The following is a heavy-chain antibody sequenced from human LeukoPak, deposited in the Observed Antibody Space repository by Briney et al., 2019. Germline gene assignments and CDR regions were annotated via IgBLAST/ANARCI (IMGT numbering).Heavy chain of an antibody. V-gene: IGHV3-23*01. CDR1: GFTFSSYA. D-gene: IGHD2-8*01. CDR2: ISGSGGST. J-gene: IGHJ4*02. CDR3: ARGRCTNGVCYEYYFDY. Sequence: PGGSLRLSCAASGFTFSSYAMSWVRQAPGKGLEWVSAISGSGGSTYYADSVKGRFTISRDNSKNTLYLQMNSLRAEDTAVYYCARGRCTNGVCYEYYFDYWGQGTLVTVSS.